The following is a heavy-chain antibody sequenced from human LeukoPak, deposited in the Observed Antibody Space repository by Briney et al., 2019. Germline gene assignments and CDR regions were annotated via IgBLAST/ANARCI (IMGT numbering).Heavy chain of an antibody. CDR2: ISGSGDST. V-gene: IGHV3-23*01. CDR3: TRTRGCSSTSCYADY. Sequence: GGSLRLSCAASGFTFSNYAMTWVRQAPVKGLEWVSGISGSGDSTYYADSVKGRFTISRDNSKNTLYLQMNSLRAEGTALYYCTRTRGCSSTSCYADYWGQGTLVTVSS. D-gene: IGHD2-2*01. J-gene: IGHJ4*02. CDR1: GFTFSNYA.